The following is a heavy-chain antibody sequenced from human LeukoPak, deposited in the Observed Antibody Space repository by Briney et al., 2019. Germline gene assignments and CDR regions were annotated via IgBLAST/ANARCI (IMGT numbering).Heavy chain of an antibody. CDR3: ARGSRILDYYYYMGV. J-gene: IGHJ6*03. Sequence: ASVKVSCKASGYTFTSYGISWVRQAPGQGLEWMGWISAYNGNTNYAQKLQGRVTMTPDTSTSTAYMELRSLRSDDTAVYYCARGSRILDYYYYMGVWGKGTTVTVSS. CDR1: GYTFTSYG. D-gene: IGHD2-15*01. CDR2: ISAYNGNT. V-gene: IGHV1-18*01.